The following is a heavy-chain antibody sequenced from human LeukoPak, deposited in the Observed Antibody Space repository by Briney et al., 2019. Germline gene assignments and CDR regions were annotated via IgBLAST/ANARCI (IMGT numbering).Heavy chain of an antibody. CDR2: IKSDSSIT. V-gene: IGHV3-48*01. D-gene: IGHD2-2*01. CDR1: GFIFSGQS. J-gene: IGHJ3*02. Sequence: GGPLRLSCAASGFIFSGQSVNWVRQAPGKGLEWVAYIKSDSSITHYADSVKGRFTISRDNGWNSLYLQMNSLRAEDTAVYYCARGLGSSNYKGHAFDIWGQGTMVTASS. CDR3: ARGLGSSNYKGHAFDI.